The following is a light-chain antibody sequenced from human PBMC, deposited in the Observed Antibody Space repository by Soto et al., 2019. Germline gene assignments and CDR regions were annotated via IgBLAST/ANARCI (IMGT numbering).Light chain of an antibody. CDR1: SSDVGGYNY. CDR2: EVN. V-gene: IGLV2-14*01. CDR3: SSYTTSSTLV. J-gene: IGLJ3*02. Sequence: QSALTQPASVSGSPGQSITISCTGTSSDVGGYNYVSWYQHHPGKAPKLIIYEVNNRPSGVSNRFSGSKSGNTASLTISGQQAEDADDYYCSSYTTSSTLVFGGGTKVTVL.